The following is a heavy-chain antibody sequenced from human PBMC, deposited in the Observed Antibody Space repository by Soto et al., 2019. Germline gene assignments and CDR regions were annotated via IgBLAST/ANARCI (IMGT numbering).Heavy chain of an antibody. CDR1: GFTFSSYA. CDR2: ISYDGSNK. V-gene: IGHV3-30-3*01. J-gene: IGHJ4*02. D-gene: IGHD3-16*02. CDR3: ARDKASSIMITFGGVIVMGSFDY. Sequence: XESLRLSCAASGFTFSSYAMHWVRQAPGKGLEWVAVISYDGSNKYYADSVKGRFTISRDNSKNTLYLQMNSLRAEDTAVYYCARDKASSIMITFGGVIVMGSFDYWGQGTLVTVSS.